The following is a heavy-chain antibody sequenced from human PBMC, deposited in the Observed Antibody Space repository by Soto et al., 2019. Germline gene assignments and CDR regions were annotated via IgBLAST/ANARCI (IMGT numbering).Heavy chain of an antibody. CDR1: GYTFSTYA. Sequence: ASVKVSCKASGYTFSTYAIHWVRQAPGQRLEWMGWINAGNGNTKYSQEFQGRVTITRDTSASTVYMELNSLTSEDTSVYFCERDRLGAPAYWGQGTLVTVSS. CDR2: INAGNGNT. CDR3: ERDRLGAPAY. D-gene: IGHD1-26*01. J-gene: IGHJ4*02. V-gene: IGHV1-3*01.